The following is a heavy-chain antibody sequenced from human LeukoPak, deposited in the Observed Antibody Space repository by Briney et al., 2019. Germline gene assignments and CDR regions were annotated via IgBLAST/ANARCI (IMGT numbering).Heavy chain of an antibody. CDR1: GFTFSSHG. J-gene: IGHJ4*02. CDR3: ARGPRPYSSAFHFDY. V-gene: IGHV3-33*08. CDR2: IWYDGSNK. Sequence: GGSLRLSCAASGFTFSSHGMHWVRQAPGKGLEWVAVIWYDGSNKYYADSVKGRFTISRDNSKNTLYLQMNSLRAEDTAVYYCARGPRPYSSAFHFDYWGQGTLVTVSS. D-gene: IGHD6-19*01.